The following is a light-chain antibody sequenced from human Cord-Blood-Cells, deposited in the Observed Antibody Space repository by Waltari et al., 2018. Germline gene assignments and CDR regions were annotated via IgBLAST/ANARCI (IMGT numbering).Light chain of an antibody. J-gene: IGKJ4*01. CDR3: QQYDNLPLT. CDR2: DAS. CDR1: QDISNY. Sequence: DIQMTQSPSSLSASLGDRVTITCQASQDISNYLNWYQQKPGKAPKLLIYDASHLETGVPSRFSGSGSGTDFTFTISSLQPEDIATYYCQQYDNLPLTFGGGTKVEIK. V-gene: IGKV1-33*01.